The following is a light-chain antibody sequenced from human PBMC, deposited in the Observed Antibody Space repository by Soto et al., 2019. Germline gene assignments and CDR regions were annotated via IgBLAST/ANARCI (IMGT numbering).Light chain of an antibody. CDR2: EVT. Sequence: QSVLTQPASVSGSPGQSITISCTGTSSDVGGSKYVSWYQQHPGKAPKLIIYEVTNRPSGISNRFSGSKSGNTASLTISGLQAEDEADYYCSSYAGSSTWVFGGGTKLTVL. CDR1: SSDVGGSKY. CDR3: SSYAGSSTWV. J-gene: IGLJ3*02. V-gene: IGLV2-14*01.